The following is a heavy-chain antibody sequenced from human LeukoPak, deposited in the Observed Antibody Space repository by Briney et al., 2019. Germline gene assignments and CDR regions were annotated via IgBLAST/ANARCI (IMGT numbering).Heavy chain of an antibody. D-gene: IGHD3-10*01. CDR3: AQIQFGESDFDY. J-gene: IGHJ4*02. Sequence: GGSLRLSCAASGFTFSSYGMHWVRQAPGKGLEWVAVISYDGSNKYYADSVKVRFTISRDNSKNTLYLQMNSLRAEDTAVYYCAQIQFGESDFDYWGQGTLVTVSS. V-gene: IGHV3-30*03. CDR1: GFTFSSYG. CDR2: ISYDGSNK.